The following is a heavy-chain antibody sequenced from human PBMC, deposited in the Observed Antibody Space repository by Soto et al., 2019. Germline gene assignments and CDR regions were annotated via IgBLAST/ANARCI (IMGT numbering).Heavy chain of an antibody. CDR2: ISAYNGNT. CDR1: GYTFTSYG. J-gene: IGHJ5*02. V-gene: IGHV1-18*01. CDR3: ASPKIAFYNWFDP. D-gene: IGHD3-3*02. Sequence: ASVKVSCKASGYTFTSYGISWVRQAPGQGLEWMGWISAYNGNTNYAQKLQGRVTMTTDTSKNQFSLKLSSVTAADTAVYYCASPKIAFYNWFDPWGQGTLVTVS.